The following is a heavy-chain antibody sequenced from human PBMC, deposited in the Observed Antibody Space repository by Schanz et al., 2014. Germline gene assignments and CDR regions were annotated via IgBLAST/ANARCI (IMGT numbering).Heavy chain of an antibody. J-gene: IGHJ4*02. D-gene: IGHD2-15*01. Sequence: VQLVESGGGLVQPGGSLRLSCVASGFTFSSYGMHWVRQAPGKGLEWVSGISGSGGSTYYADSVKGRFTISRDNSKNTLYLQMNTLRAEDTAVYYCARDRGYCSGGSCLTFDYWGQGTLVTVSS. CDR1: GFTFSSYG. CDR3: ARDRGYCSGGSCLTFDY. V-gene: IGHV3-NL1*01. CDR2: ISGSGGST.